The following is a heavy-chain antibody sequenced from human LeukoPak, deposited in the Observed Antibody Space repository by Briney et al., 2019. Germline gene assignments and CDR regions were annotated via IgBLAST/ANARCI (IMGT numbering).Heavy chain of an antibody. CDR1: GGSIRSYY. J-gene: IGHJ4*02. V-gene: IGHV4-59*01. CDR2: IYYSGST. D-gene: IGHD3-9*01. CDR3: GRGGYDSLTGYRHSFVF. Sequence: SETLSLTCTVSGGSIRSYYWSWIRQPPGKGLEWVGDIYYSGSTNYKPSLRSRGTTSADTSKNHSSQMQSSVIAADTAVVYCGRGGYDSLTGYRHSFVFWGQGTLVTVSS.